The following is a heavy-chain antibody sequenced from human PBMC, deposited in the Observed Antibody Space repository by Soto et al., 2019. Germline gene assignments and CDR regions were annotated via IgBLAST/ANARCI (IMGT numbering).Heavy chain of an antibody. CDR1: GLSLSDADVG. D-gene: IGHD2-15*01. Sequence: GSCPTLVNPTETLTLTCTVSGLSLSDADVGVAWIRQPPGKALEWLAHILSNDEEVFSSSLRTRLTISKDTSRSQVVLTMSNMEPVDTATYYCARIRGYCSGGSCYFYYFAMDVWGQGTTVTVSS. CDR3: ARIRGYCSGGSCYFYYFAMDV. V-gene: IGHV2-26*01. CDR2: ILSNDEE. J-gene: IGHJ6*02.